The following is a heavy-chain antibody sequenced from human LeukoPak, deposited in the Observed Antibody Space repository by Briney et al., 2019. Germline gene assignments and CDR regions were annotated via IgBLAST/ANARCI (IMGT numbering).Heavy chain of an antibody. CDR2: IRRDGSET. CDR1: GFTFTSYS. CDR3: ARDDTHYGSSGSFYDAFDI. Sequence: GGSLRLSCAASGFTFTSYSMNWVRRAPGKGLEWVANIRRDGSETHYVDSVMGRFTISRDNAKNSLYLQMNSLRAEDTAVYYCARDDTHYGSSGSFYDAFDIWGQGAMVTVSS. V-gene: IGHV3-7*01. J-gene: IGHJ3*02. D-gene: IGHD3-22*01.